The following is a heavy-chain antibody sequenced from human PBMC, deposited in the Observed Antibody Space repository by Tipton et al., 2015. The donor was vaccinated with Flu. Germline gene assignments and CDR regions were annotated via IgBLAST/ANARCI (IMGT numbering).Heavy chain of an antibody. J-gene: IGHJ1*01. V-gene: IGHV3-23*01. CDR3: AKDVTTSSPPH. D-gene: IGHD3-22*01. CDR1: GFFFSDEA. CDR2: LSPSGYRT. Sequence: SLRLSCVASGFFFSDEAISWVRQAPGKGLEWISSLSPSGYRTFYAGSVKGRFTISRDNSKNTLYLQLNSLRVEDTALYYCAKDVTTSSPPHWGRGTLVTVSS.